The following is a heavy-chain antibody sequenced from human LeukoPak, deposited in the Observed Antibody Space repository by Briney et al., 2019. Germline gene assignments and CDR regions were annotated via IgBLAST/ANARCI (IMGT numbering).Heavy chain of an antibody. CDR3: AKAHCSGTGCYPGAFDI. J-gene: IGHJ3*02. CDR2: FGGSGRTS. D-gene: IGHD2-2*01. CDR1: GFTFDSYA. Sequence: GGSLRLSCAASGFTFDSYAMTWVRQAPGKGLEWVSSFGGSGRTSHYADSVKGRFTIYSDNSRNTLYLQMNSLRADDTVVYYCAKAHCSGTGCYPGAFDIWGPGTMVTVSS. V-gene: IGHV3-23*01.